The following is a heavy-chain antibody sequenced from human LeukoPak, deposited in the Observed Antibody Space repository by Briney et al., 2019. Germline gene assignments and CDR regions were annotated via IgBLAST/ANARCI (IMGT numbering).Heavy chain of an antibody. D-gene: IGHD2-15*01. V-gene: IGHV3-15*01. CDR3: SKGDCSGSTCLLPHDY. CDR2: PKTKTDGESP. CDR1: AFTFSYVW. Sequence: GGYLRLSSEASAFTFSYVWMSRVAPGPGQGLKWGGRPKTKTDGESPDYAAPVKGRFTISRDDSQNTLYLQMDNLRTDDTAVYYCSKGDCSGSTCLLPHDYWGQGTLVTVSS. J-gene: IGHJ4*02.